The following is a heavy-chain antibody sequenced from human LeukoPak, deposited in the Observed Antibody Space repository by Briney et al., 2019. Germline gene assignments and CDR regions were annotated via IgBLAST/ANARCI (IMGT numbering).Heavy chain of an antibody. V-gene: IGHV3-30-3*01. J-gene: IGHJ4*02. Sequence: PGRSLRLSCAASGFTFSSYAMHWVRQAPGKGLEWVAVISYDGSNKYYADSVKGRFTISRDNSKNTLYLQMNSLRAEDTAVYYCARGDLPRYYFDYWGQGTLVTVSS. CDR1: GFTFSSYA. D-gene: IGHD5-24*01. CDR3: ARGDLPRYYFDY. CDR2: ISYDGSNK.